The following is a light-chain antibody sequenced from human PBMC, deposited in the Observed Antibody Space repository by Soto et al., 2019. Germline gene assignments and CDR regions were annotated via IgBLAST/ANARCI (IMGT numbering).Light chain of an antibody. J-gene: IGKJ2*01. V-gene: IGKV1-12*01. CDR1: QGVSDW. CDR2: SAS. Sequence: DVQMTQSPSYVCASVGDRVTITCRASQGVSDWVAWYQQRPGKAPRLLIYSASTLQSGVPPRFRGSGSGTDFSLTITSLQAEDFATYFCQQAFSFPYTFGQGTKLEI. CDR3: QQAFSFPYT.